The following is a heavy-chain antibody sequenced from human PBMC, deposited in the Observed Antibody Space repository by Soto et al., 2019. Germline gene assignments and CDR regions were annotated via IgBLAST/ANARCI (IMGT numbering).Heavy chain of an antibody. D-gene: IGHD3-16*01. CDR1: GFTFSSYG. J-gene: IGHJ4*02. CDR2: IWYDGSNK. CDR3: ARTYYDYIWGSLDFDY. V-gene: IGHV3-33*01. Sequence: QSGGSLRLSCAASGFTFSSYGMHWVRQAPGKGLEWVAVIWYDGSNKYYADSVKGRFTISRDNSKNTLYLQMNSLRAEDTAVYYCARTYYDYIWGSLDFDYWGQGTLVTVSS.